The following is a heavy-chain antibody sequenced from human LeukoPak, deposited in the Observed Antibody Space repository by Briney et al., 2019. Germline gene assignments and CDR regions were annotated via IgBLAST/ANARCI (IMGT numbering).Heavy chain of an antibody. CDR3: ARGAAAGTWPGWFDP. V-gene: IGHV3-30-3*01. CDR2: ISYDGSNK. D-gene: IGHD6-13*01. CDR1: GFTFSSYA. Sequence: GGSLRLSCAASGFTFSSYAMHWVRQAPGKGLEWVAVISYDGSNKYYADSVKGRFTISRDNSKNTLYLQMNSLRAEDTAVYYCARGAAAGTWPGWFDPRGQGTLVTVS. J-gene: IGHJ5*02.